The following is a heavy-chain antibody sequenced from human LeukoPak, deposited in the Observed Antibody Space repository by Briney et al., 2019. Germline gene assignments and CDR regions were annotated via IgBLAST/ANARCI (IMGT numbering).Heavy chain of an antibody. Sequence: PGGSLRLSCTASGFTFCFYWMDWVRQAPGKGLEWVANINQDGSVKYYVDSVKGRFTISRDNTKNSLSLRMDSLRDDDTAVYYCSRSLEYSGEGTLVTVSS. CDR3: SRSLEY. CDR1: GFTFCFYW. CDR2: INQDGSVK. V-gene: IGHV3-7*01. J-gene: IGHJ4*02.